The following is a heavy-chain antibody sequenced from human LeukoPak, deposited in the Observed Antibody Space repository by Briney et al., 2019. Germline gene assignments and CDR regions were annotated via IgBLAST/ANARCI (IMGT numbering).Heavy chain of an antibody. CDR2: INHSGST. J-gene: IGHJ4*02. CDR3: AGDPDYFDY. Sequence: PSETLSLTCTVSGGSISGYYWSWIRQPPGKGLEWIGEINHSGSTNYNPSLKSRVTISVDTSKNQFSLKLSSVTAADTAVYYCAGDPDYFDYWGQGTLVTVSS. V-gene: IGHV4-34*01. CDR1: GGSISGYY. D-gene: IGHD2-21*02.